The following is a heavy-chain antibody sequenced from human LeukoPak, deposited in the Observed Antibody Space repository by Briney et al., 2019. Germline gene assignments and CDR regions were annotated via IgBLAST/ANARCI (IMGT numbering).Heavy chain of an antibody. D-gene: IGHD3-3*01. Sequence: SVKVSCKASGGTFSSYAISWVRQATGQGLEWMGGIIPIFGTANYAQKFQGRVTITTDESTSTAYMELSSLRSEDTAVYYCARVSPLTKYYDFWSGYSYYFDYWGQGTLVTVSS. CDR2: IIPIFGTA. CDR3: ARVSPLTKYYDFWSGYSYYFDY. CDR1: GGTFSSYA. V-gene: IGHV1-69*05. J-gene: IGHJ4*02.